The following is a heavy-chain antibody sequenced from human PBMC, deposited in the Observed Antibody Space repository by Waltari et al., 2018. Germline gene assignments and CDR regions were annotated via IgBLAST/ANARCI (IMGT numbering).Heavy chain of an antibody. D-gene: IGHD3-22*01. CDR3: ATLMIVVAFDAFDI. J-gene: IGHJ3*02. CDR1: GFPFIDSR. V-gene: IGHV3-74*02. Sequence: EVQLAESGRGSVQPGGSLRRSCAASGFPFIDSRRHGVRQVPGKGLVWVARINGDGSDTKYADSVRGRFTISRDNAKNTLYLQMDNLRAEDTAVYYCATLMIVVAFDAFDIWGQGTMLTVSS. CDR2: INGDGSDT.